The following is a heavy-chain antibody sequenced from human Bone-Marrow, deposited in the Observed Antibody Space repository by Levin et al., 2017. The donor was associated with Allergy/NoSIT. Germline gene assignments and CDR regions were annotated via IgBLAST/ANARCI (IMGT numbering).Heavy chain of an antibody. Sequence: GESLKISCEASGFSFSNYAMGWVRQPPGKGLQWVSAISIGDYHTYYTDSVRGRFIISRDSSKNTLFLQMNNLRAEDTALYYCARVLGQVDPFDGWGQGTMVTVSS. J-gene: IGHJ3*01. CDR1: GFSFSNYA. CDR3: ARVLGQVDPFDG. V-gene: IGHV3-23*01. CDR2: ISIGDYHT. D-gene: IGHD7-27*01.